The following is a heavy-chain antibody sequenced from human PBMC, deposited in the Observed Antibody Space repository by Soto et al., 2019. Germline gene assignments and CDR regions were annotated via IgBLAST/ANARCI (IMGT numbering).Heavy chain of an antibody. D-gene: IGHD4-17*01. Sequence: WSSKKKHPGKGLEGSGYIYYSGSTNYNPSLKSRVTISVDTSKNHFSLKLSSVTSADTAVYCCQRRYGPCFGFRGQGPLVSGSS. CDR3: QRRYGPCFGF. J-gene: IGHJ4*02. V-gene: IGHV4-61*03. CDR2: IYYSGST.